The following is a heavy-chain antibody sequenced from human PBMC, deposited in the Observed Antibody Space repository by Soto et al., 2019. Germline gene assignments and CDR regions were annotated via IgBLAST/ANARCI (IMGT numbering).Heavy chain of an antibody. V-gene: IGHV6-1*01. D-gene: IGHD3-10*01. Sequence: SQTLSLTCAISGESVASNSAAWNWIRQSPSRGLEWLGRTYYRSKWYTDYAESAKSRITINPDTSKNQVSLQLKSVTPEDTAVYDCTTGATRGRYVKYYYVIDVRAQGSRVALSS. CDR3: TTGATRGRYVKYYYVIDV. CDR2: TYYRSKWYT. J-gene: IGHJ6*02. CDR1: GESVASNSAA.